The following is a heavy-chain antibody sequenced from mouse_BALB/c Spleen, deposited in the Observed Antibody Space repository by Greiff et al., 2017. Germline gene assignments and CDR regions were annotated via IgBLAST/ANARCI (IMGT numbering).Heavy chain of an antibody. Sequence: VQLKQSGAELAKPGASVKMSCKASGYTFTSYWMHWVKQRPGQGLEWIGYINPSTGYTEYNQKFKDKATLTADKSSSTAYMQLSSLTSEDSAVYYCAHDGYSLNYAMDYWGQGTSVTVSS. J-gene: IGHJ4*01. V-gene: IGHV1-7*01. CDR2: INPSTGYT. CDR3: AHDGYSLNYAMDY. CDR1: GYTFTSYW. D-gene: IGHD2-3*01.